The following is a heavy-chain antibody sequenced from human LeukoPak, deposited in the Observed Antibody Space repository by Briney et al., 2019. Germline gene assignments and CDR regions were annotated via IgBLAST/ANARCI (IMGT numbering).Heavy chain of an antibody. CDR2: IIPIFGTA. J-gene: IGHJ5*02. Sequence: ASVKASCKASGGTFSSYAISWVRQAPGQGLEWMGGIIPIFGTANYAQKFQGRVTITADESTSTAYMELSSLRSEDTAVYYCARVPIDPLVTGTSAFDPWGQGTLVTVSS. CDR1: GGTFSSYA. D-gene: IGHD1-20*01. CDR3: ARVPIDPLVTGTSAFDP. V-gene: IGHV1-69*13.